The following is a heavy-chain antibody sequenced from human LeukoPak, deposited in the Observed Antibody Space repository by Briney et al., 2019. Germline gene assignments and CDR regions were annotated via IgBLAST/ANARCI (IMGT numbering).Heavy chain of an antibody. Sequence: LSETLSLTCTVSGGSISSGGYYWSWTRQHPGKGLEWIGYIYYSGSTYYNPSLKSRVTISVDTSKNQFSLKLSSVTAADTAVYYCARQLYSYGAYFDYWGQGTLVTVSS. V-gene: IGHV4-31*03. CDR3: ARQLYSYGAYFDY. CDR2: IYYSGST. J-gene: IGHJ4*02. CDR1: GGSISSGGYY. D-gene: IGHD5-18*01.